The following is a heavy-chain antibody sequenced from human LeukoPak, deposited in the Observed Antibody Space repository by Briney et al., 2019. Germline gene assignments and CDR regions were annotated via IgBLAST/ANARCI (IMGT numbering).Heavy chain of an antibody. V-gene: IGHV1-18*01. CDR3: ARDFGSGYHKDYFDY. CDR1: GYTFTSYG. Sequence: ASVKVSCKASGYTFTSYGISWVRQAPGQGLEWMGWISAYNGNTKYVQKFQGRVTMTTDTSTSTAYMELRSLRSDDTAVYYCARDFGSGYHKDYFDYWGQGTLVTVSS. J-gene: IGHJ4*02. CDR2: ISAYNGNT. D-gene: IGHD3-22*01.